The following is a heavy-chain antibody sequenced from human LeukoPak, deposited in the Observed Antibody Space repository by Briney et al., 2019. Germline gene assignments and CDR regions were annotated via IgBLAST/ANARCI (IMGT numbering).Heavy chain of an antibody. Sequence: SETLSLTCTVSGGSINNYYWSWIRQPAGKGLEWIGRIYTRGSTNYNPSLKSRVTMSVDTSKNQFSLKLSSVTAADTAVYYCARGRYCSADICSGGDAFDIWAKGQWSPSLQ. CDR1: GGSINNYY. V-gene: IGHV4-4*07. J-gene: IGHJ3*02. D-gene: IGHD2-15*01. CDR3: ARGRYCSADICSGGDAFDI. CDR2: IYTRGST.